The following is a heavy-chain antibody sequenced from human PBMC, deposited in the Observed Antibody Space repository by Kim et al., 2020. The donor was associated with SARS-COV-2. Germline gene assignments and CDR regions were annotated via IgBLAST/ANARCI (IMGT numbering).Heavy chain of an antibody. CDR3: ARAHPRGYSGYDSRPNYYYYGMDV. J-gene: IGHJ6*02. V-gene: IGHV3-11*01. D-gene: IGHD5-12*01. CDR1: GFTFSGYY. Sequence: GGSLRLSCAASGFTFSGYYMSWIRQAPGKGLEWVSYISSSGSTIYYADSVKGRFTISRDNTKNSLYLQMNSLRAEDTAVYYCARAHPRGYSGYDSRPNYYYYGMDVWGQGTTVTVSS. CDR2: ISSSGSTI.